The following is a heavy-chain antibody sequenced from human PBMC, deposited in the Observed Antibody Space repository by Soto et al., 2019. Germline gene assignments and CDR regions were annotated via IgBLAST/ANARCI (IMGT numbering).Heavy chain of an antibody. CDR3: EREKSYGMDV. Sequence: QVQLVQSGAEVTKPGASVKVSCKASGYTFTSDDINWVRQATGQGLEWMGWMNPNSGNTGYAQKFKGRVTMTRNTSIITAYMELSSLRSEDTAVYYCEREKSYGMDVWGQGTTVTVSS. J-gene: IGHJ6*02. V-gene: IGHV1-8*01. CDR2: MNPNSGNT. CDR1: GYTFTSDD.